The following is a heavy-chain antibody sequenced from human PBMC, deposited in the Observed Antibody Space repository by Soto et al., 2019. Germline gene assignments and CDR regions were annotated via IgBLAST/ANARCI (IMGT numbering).Heavy chain of an antibody. Sequence: SAKVSCKASGGTFSSYAISWVRQAPGQGLEWMGGVIPIFGTANYAQKFQGRVTITADESTSTAYMELSSLRSEDTAVYYCARASDNSSSWTRAPKLRYYYYYGMDVWGQGTTVTVSS. CDR3: ARASDNSSSWTRAPKLRYYYYYGMDV. CDR1: GGTFSSYA. D-gene: IGHD6-13*01. V-gene: IGHV1-69*13. J-gene: IGHJ6*02. CDR2: VIPIFGTA.